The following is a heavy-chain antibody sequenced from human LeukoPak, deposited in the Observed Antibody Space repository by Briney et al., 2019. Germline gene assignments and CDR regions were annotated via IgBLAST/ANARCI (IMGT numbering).Heavy chain of an antibody. CDR3: ARRPPTLYDYVWGSYRHIYYFDY. J-gene: IGHJ4*02. CDR1: GGSIGSNSYY. Sequence: PSETLSLTCAVSGGSIGSNSYYWGWIRQPPGKGLEWIGSIYYSGSTYYNPSLKSRVTISVDTSKNQFSLKLSSVTAADTAVYYCARRPPTLYDYVWGSYRHIYYFDYWGQGTLVTVSS. CDR2: IYYSGST. D-gene: IGHD3-16*02. V-gene: IGHV4-39*01.